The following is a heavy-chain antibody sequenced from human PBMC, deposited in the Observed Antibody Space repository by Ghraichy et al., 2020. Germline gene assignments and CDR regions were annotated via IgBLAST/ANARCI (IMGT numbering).Heavy chain of an antibody. V-gene: IGHV3-23*01. CDR1: GFTFSSYA. J-gene: IGHJ2*01. D-gene: IGHD3-10*01. CDR3: AQIGAISMVRGEVFDL. Sequence: GGSLRLSCAASGFTFSSYAMNWVRQAPGKGLEWVSAISGSGGSTYYADSVKGRFTISRDNSKNTLYLQMNSLRAEDTAVYYWAQIGAISMVRGEVFDLWGRGTLVTVPS. CDR2: ISGSGGST.